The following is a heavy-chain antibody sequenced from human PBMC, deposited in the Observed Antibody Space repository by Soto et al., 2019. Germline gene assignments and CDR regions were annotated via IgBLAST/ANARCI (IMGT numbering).Heavy chain of an antibody. Sequence: QVQLQESGPGLVKPSETLSLTCTVSGGSISSYYWSWIRQPPGKGLEWIGYIYYSGSTNYNPSLKRRGTTSLDTSKNQFSLKLSSVTAADTVVYYCARCLTYYEILTGSYYYYGMDVWGQGTTFTVSS. CDR3: ARCLTYYEILTGSYYYYGMDV. V-gene: IGHV4-59*01. J-gene: IGHJ6*02. CDR2: IYYSGST. D-gene: IGHD3-9*01. CDR1: GGSISSYY.